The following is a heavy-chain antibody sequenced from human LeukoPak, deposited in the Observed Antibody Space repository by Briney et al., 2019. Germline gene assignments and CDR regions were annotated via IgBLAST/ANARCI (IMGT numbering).Heavy chain of an antibody. CDR3: AREVHLDY. Sequence: PGGSLRLSCAASGFTFSSYSMNWVRQAPGKGLERVSVIYSGGSTFYADSVKGRFTISRDNSKNTLYLQMNSLRAEDTAVYYCAREVHLDYWGQGTLVTVSS. V-gene: IGHV3-66*02. CDR2: IYSGGST. J-gene: IGHJ4*02. CDR1: GFTFSSYS.